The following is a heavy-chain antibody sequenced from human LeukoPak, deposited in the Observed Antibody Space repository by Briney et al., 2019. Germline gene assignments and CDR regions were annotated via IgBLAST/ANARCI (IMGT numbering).Heavy chain of an antibody. CDR3: ARDSPYSGYDEAWFDP. D-gene: IGHD5-12*01. CDR2: INPNSGGT. V-gene: IGHV1-2*02. J-gene: IGHJ5*02. CDR1: GYTFTGYY. Sequence: ASVPVSCKASGYTFTGYYMHWVRQAPGQGLEWMGWINPNSGGTNYAQKFQGRVTMTRDTSISTAYVELSRLRSDDTAVYYCARDSPYSGYDEAWFDPWGRGTLVTVSS.